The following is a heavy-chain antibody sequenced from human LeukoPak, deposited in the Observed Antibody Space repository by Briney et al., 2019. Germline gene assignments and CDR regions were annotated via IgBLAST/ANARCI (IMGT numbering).Heavy chain of an antibody. D-gene: IGHD3/OR15-3a*01. Sequence: SETLSLTCTVSGGSSTSYYWSWIRQPPGKGLEWIGYIYYRGSTNYNPSLKSRVTISVDTSKNQISLRLTSVTAADTAMYYCARQTGSGLFTLPGGQGTLVTVSS. V-gene: IGHV4-59*08. CDR3: ARQTGSGLFTLP. CDR2: IYYRGST. CDR1: GGSSTSYY. J-gene: IGHJ4*02.